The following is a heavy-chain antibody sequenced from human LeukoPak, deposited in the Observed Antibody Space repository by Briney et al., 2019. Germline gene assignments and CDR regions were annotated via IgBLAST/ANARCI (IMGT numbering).Heavy chain of an antibody. V-gene: IGHV3-23*01. J-gene: IGHJ5*02. CDR3: ARHSHGPINNGSDP. Sequence: PGGSLRLSCAASGFTFSSYAMTWVRQAPGKGVEWVSGITGSGGNTYYAVSVRGRFTISRDNSRDTLFLQMNNLRADDTALYYCARHSHGPINNGSDPWGQGTLVTVSS. CDR2: ITGSGGNT. D-gene: IGHD1-26*01. CDR1: GFTFSSYA.